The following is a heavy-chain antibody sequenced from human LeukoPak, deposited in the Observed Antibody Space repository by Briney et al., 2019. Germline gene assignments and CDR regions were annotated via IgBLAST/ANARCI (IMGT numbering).Heavy chain of an antibody. V-gene: IGHV4-59*01. CDR1: GGSISSYY. D-gene: IGHD3-10*01. CDR3: ARIEGFGELSSNWFDP. CDR2: IYYSGST. J-gene: IGHJ5*02. Sequence: SETLSLTCTVSGGSISSYYWSWIRQPPGKGLEWIGYIYYSGSTNYNPSLKSRVTISVDTSKNQFSLKLSSVTAADTAVCYCARIEGFGELSSNWFDPWGQGTLVTVSS.